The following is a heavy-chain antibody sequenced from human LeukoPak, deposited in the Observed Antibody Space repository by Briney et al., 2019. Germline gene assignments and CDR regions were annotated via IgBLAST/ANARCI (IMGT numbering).Heavy chain of an antibody. J-gene: IGHJ4*02. CDR1: GFTFSSYA. V-gene: IGHV3-23*01. CDR3: AKTYYYGSGSYSVADY. Sequence: GGSLRLSCAASGFTFSSYAMSWVRQAPGKGLEWVSAISGSGGSTYYADSVKGRFTISRDKSKNTLYLQMNSLRAEDTAVYYCAKTYYYGSGSYSVADYWGQGTLVTVSS. CDR2: ISGSGGST. D-gene: IGHD3-10*01.